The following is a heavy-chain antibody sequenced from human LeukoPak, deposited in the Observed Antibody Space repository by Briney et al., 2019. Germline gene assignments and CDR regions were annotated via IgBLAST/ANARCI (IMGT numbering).Heavy chain of an antibody. Sequence: GASVKVSCKASGYTFTGYYMHWVRPAPGQGLAWMGWINPNSGGTNYAQKFQGRVTMTRDTSISTAYMELSRLRSDDTAVYYCARAYGTMIPDPIDYWGQGTLVTVSS. CDR1: GYTFTGYY. CDR2: INPNSGGT. V-gene: IGHV1-2*02. J-gene: IGHJ4*02. CDR3: ARAYGTMIPDPIDY. D-gene: IGHD3-22*01.